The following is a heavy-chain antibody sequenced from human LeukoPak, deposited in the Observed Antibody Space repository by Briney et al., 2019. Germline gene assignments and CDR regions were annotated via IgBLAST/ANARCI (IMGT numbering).Heavy chain of an antibody. Sequence: PGGSLRLSCTASGITFSIHDMTWVRQAPGQGLEWVSEISPDSGSSHYLDSVRGRFTISRDNSKNTVIMQMDSLRAEDTAVYYCAGVHYWAEWGQGTLVTVSS. V-gene: IGHV3-23*01. J-gene: IGHJ4*02. CDR2: ISPDSGSS. D-gene: IGHD3-10*01. CDR1: GITFSIHD. CDR3: AGVHYWAE.